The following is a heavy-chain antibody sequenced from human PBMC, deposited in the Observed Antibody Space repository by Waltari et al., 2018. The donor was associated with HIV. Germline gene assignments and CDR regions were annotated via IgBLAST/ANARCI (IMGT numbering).Heavy chain of an antibody. J-gene: IGHJ4*02. Sequence: EVQLVQSGAEVKKPGESMKISCKDSGYSFNTYWIGWVRQMPGKGLEWMGIIYPGDSDTRYSPSFQGQVTISADKSISTAYLQWSSLKASDTAMYYCATSRSTYYDTGGYFDYWGQGTLVTVSS. V-gene: IGHV5-51*03. CDR2: IYPGDSDT. D-gene: IGHD3-22*01. CDR1: GYSFNTYW. CDR3: ATSRSTYYDTGGYFDY.